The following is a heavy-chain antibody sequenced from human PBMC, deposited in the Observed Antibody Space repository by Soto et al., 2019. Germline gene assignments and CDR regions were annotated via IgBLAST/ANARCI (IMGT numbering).Heavy chain of an antibody. CDR2: ISYDGRNE. V-gene: IGHV3-30*01. CDR3: ARDLGGTDY. Sequence: GGSLRLSCAASGFTFSTYALHWVRQAPGKGLEWVAVISYDGRNEYYSDSVRGRFTISRDNSKNTLYLQVNSLRVEDTAVYYCARDLGGTDYWGQGTLVTVSS. D-gene: IGHD6-19*01. CDR1: GFTFSTYA. J-gene: IGHJ4*02.